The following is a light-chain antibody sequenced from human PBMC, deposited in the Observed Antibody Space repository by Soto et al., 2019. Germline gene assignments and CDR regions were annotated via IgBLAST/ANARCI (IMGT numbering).Light chain of an antibody. CDR2: DAS. CDR1: QSVSSSY. CDR3: QQRSNWPIT. J-gene: IGKJ5*01. Sequence: LSQSPGTLSLSTGERATLSCRASQSVSSSYLAWYQQKPGQAPRLLIYDASNRATGIPARFSGSGSGTDFTLTISSLEPEDFAVYYCQQRSNWPITFGQGTRL. V-gene: IGKV3-11*01.